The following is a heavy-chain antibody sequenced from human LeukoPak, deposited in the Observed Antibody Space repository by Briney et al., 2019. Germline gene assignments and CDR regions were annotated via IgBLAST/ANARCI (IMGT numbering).Heavy chain of an antibody. D-gene: IGHD1-26*01. Sequence: ASVKVSCKASGYTFTSYAINWVRQAPGQGLEWMGWISAYNGNTNYAQKFQGRVTMTEDTSTDTAYMELSSLRSEDTAVYYCATLGQLIVGATRSNYYYYGMDVWGQGTTVTVSS. J-gene: IGHJ6*02. V-gene: IGHV1-18*01. CDR3: ATLGQLIVGATRSNYYYYGMDV. CDR2: ISAYNGNT. CDR1: GYTFTSYA.